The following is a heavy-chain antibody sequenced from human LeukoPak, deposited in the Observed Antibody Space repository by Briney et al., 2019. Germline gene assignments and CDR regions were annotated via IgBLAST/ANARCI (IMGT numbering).Heavy chain of an antibody. CDR2: INPNSGGT. J-gene: IGHJ4*02. Sequence: ASVKVSCKASGYTFTGYYMHWVRQAPGQGLEWMGWINPNSGGTNYAQKFQGRVTMTRDTSISTAYMELSRLRSDDTAVYYCSRGKAFNGNNPTGDYWGQGTLVTVSS. CDR3: SRGKAFNGNNPTGDY. D-gene: IGHD2/OR15-2a*01. CDR1: GYTFTGYY. V-gene: IGHV1-2*02.